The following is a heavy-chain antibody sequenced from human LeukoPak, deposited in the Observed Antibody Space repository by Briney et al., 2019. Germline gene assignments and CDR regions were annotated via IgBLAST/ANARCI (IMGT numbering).Heavy chain of an antibody. Sequence: ASVKVSCKASGYTFTSYYMHWVRQAPGQGLEWMGIINPSGGSTSYAQKFQGRVTMTRDTSTSTVYMELSSLRSEDTAVYYCARVRYYGSGSYYHPIDYWGQGTLVTVSS. J-gene: IGHJ4*02. V-gene: IGHV1-46*01. CDR3: ARVRYYGSGSYYHPIDY. CDR1: GYTFTSYY. D-gene: IGHD3-10*01. CDR2: INPSGGST.